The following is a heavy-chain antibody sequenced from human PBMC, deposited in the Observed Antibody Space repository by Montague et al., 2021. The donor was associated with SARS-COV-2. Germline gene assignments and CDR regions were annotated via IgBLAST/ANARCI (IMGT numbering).Heavy chain of an antibody. CDR2: ITNTGSTI. V-gene: IGHV3-11*01. J-gene: IGHJ4*02. D-gene: IGHD3-22*01. Sequence: SLRLSCAASGFSFSDYYMNWLRQAPGKGLEWVSYITNTGSTIYYADSVKGRCTISRDNTKDSLSLQMNSLSVEDTAVYYCARGDTSSGSRTTFEFWGQGTLVTVAS. CDR3: ARGDTSSGSRTTFEF. CDR1: GFSFSDYY.